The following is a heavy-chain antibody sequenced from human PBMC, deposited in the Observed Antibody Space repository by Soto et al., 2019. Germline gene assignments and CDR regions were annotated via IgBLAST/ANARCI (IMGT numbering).Heavy chain of an antibody. CDR3: ARDIAAAGDNWFDP. D-gene: IGHD6-13*01. CDR2: ISAYNGNT. J-gene: IGHJ5*02. CDR1: GYTFTSYG. Sequence: GASVKVSCKASGYTFTSYGISWVRQAPGQGLEWMGWISAYNGNTNYAQKLQGRVTMTTDTSTSTAYMELRSLRSDDTAVYYCARDIAAAGDNWFDPWGQGTLVTVSS. V-gene: IGHV1-18*01.